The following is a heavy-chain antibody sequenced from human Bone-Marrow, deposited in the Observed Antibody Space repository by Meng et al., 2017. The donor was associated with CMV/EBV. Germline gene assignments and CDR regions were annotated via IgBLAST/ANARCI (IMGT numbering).Heavy chain of an antibody. CDR2: ISVSGGNT. J-gene: IGHJ4*02. CDR3: VKDEFCCNSGNCYEGCPYYLGN. D-gene: IGHD2-21*01. V-gene: IGHV3-23*01. CDR1: GFIFSTCG. Sequence: GESPKISCAASGFIFSTCGMVWVRQAPGKGLEWVSGISVSGGNTFYAASVEGRFTVSRDNSKNTLYLQMSSLRAEDTALYYCVKDEFCCNSGNCYEGCPYYLGNWGRGTLVTFSS.